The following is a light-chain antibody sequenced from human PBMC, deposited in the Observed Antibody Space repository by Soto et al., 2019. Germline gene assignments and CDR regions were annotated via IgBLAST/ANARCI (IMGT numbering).Light chain of an antibody. CDR1: QSIDSSS. CDR3: QQSYSTPLT. Sequence: EVVLTQSPGTLSLSPGERATLSCRASQSIDSSSLAWYQQTPGQTPRLLIYAASSRATGVSDRFSGSGSGTDFTLSISRLEPEDFATYYCQQSYSTPLTFGGGTKVEIK. CDR2: AAS. J-gene: IGKJ4*01. V-gene: IGKV3-20*01.